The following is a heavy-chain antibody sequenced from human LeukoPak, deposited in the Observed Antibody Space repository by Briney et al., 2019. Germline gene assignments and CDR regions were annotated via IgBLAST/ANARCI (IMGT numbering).Heavy chain of an antibody. CDR1: GFPFQSYW. V-gene: IGHV3-7*01. D-gene: IGHD2-8*02. J-gene: IGHJ4*02. CDR2: INADGSDK. Sequence: GGSLRLSCTASGFPFQSYWMNWVRQAPGKGLELVANINADGSDKYFMDSVKGRFSISRDNANNRLYLQMTSLRAEDTAVYYCMPGRGYWGQGTLVAVSS. CDR3: MPGRGY.